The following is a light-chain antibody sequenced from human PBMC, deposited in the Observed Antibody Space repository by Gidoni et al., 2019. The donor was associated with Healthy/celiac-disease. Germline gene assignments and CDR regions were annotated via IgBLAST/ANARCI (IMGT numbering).Light chain of an antibody. J-gene: IGLJ3*02. Sequence: CTGTSSDVGGYNYVSWYQQHPGKAPKLMIYDVSNRPSGVSNRFSGSKSGNTASLTISGLQAEDEADYYCSSYTSSSIWVFGGGTKLTVL. CDR1: SSDVGGYNY. CDR3: SSYTSSSIWV. V-gene: IGLV2-14*03. CDR2: DVS.